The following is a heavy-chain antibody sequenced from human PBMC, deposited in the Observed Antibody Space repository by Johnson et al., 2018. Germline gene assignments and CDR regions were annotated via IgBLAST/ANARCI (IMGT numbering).Heavy chain of an antibody. V-gene: IGHV3-53*01. J-gene: IGHJ6*03. D-gene: IGHD2-2*01. Sequence: EVQLLEAGGGLIQPGGSLRLSCAASGFTVSSNSMTWVRQAPGKGLEWVSVIYTGGSQYYADSVKGRFTLSRDNSKNTLYLQMNRLRAEDPAVYYCARERRVVVPTTIRLGVRDDYYYYMDVWGKGTTVTVSS. CDR2: IYTGGSQ. CDR3: ARERRVVVPTTIRLGVRDDYYYYMDV. CDR1: GFTVSSNS.